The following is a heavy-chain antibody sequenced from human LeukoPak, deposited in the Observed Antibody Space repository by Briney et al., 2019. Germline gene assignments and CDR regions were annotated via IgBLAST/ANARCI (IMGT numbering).Heavy chain of an antibody. CDR2: ISSSSYI. D-gene: IGHD1-26*01. J-gene: IGHJ4*02. V-gene: IGHV3-21*01. Sequence: KAGGSLRLSCAASGFSFSTYSMNWVRQAPGKGLEWVSSISSSSYIYYADSVRGRFTISRDNAKNSLYLQMNSLRAEDTAVYYCARGNYGGISIVGATTPFDYWGQGTLVTVSS. CDR3: ARGNYGGISIVGATTPFDY. CDR1: GFSFSTYS.